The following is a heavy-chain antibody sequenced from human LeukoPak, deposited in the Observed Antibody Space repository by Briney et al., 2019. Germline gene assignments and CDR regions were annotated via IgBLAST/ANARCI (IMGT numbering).Heavy chain of an antibody. D-gene: IGHD3-10*01. J-gene: IGHJ4*02. CDR2: IESKTDGGTT. CDR1: GFTFSDAW. Sequence: GGSLRLSCAASGFTFSDAWMSWVRQTPGKGLEWVGRIESKTDGGTTDYGAPVEGRFTISRDDSTNTLYLQMNSLKSEDTAVYYCTTYGSGRKFDYWGQGILVTVSS. CDR3: TTYGSGRKFDY. V-gene: IGHV3-15*04.